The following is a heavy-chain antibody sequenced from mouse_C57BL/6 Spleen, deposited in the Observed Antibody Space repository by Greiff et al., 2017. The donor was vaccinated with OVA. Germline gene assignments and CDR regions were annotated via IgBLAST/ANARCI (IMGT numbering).Heavy chain of an antibody. CDR1: GYAFSSSW. CDR3: ARYYGSSPFDY. V-gene: IGHV1-82*01. CDR2: IYPGDGDT. D-gene: IGHD1-1*01. Sequence: VQLQQSGPELVKPGASVKISCKASGYAFSSSWMNWVKQRPGKGLEWIGRIYPGDGDTNYNGKFKGKATLTADNSSSTAYMQLSSLTSEDSAVYFCARYYGSSPFDYWGQGTTLTVSS. J-gene: IGHJ2*01.